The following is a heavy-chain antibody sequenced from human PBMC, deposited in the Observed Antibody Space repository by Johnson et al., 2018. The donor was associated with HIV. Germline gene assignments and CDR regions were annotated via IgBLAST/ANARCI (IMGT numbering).Heavy chain of an antibody. CDR2: IKQEGSEK. CDR3: ARDLTNWGVGDAFDI. V-gene: IGHV3-7*01. D-gene: IGHD7-27*01. Sequence: VQLVESGGGLVQPGGSLRLSCAASGFTFSSYWMSWVRQAPGKGLEWVANIKQEGSEKYYVDSVKGRFTISRDNAKKSLFLLMNSLRAEDTAVYYCARDLTNWGVGDAFDIWGQGTMVTVSS. J-gene: IGHJ3*02. CDR1: GFTFSSYW.